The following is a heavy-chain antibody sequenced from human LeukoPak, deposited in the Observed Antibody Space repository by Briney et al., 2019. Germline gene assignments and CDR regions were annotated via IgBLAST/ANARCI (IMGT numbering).Heavy chain of an antibody. CDR1: GGSISSGGYY. CDR3: AADLGYCSSTSCRYFDL. CDR2: IHYSGST. V-gene: IGHV4-31*03. Sequence: SETLSLTCTVSGGSISSGGYYWRWIRQHPGKGLEWIGYIHYSGSTYYNPSLKSRVTISVDTSKNQFSLKLSSVTTADTAVYYCAADLGYCSSTSCRYFDLWGRGTLVTVSS. D-gene: IGHD2-2*01. J-gene: IGHJ2*01.